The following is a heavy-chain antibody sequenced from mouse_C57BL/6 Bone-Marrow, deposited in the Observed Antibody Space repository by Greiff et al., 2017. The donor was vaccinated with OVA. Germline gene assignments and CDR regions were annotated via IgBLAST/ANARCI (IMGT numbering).Heavy chain of an antibody. CDR1: GFSLTSYG. V-gene: IGHV2-6*01. CDR3: ATLIYYDYDGGYAMDY. J-gene: IGHJ4*01. Sequence: VQVVESGPGLVAPSQSLSITCTVSGFSLTSYGVDWVRQSPGKGLEWLGVIWGVGSTNYNSALKSRLSISKDNSKSQVFLKMNSLQTDDTAMYYCATLIYYDYDGGYAMDYWGQGTSVTVSS. CDR2: IWGVGST. D-gene: IGHD2-4*01.